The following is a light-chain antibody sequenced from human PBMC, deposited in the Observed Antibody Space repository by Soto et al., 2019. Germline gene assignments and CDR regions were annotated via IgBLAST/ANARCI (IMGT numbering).Light chain of an antibody. V-gene: IGKV1-9*01. CDR2: AAS. CDR3: QHLNDYRYT. J-gene: IGKJ2*01. CDR1: QAISSS. Sequence: DIQLTQSPSFLSASVGDRVTITCRASQAISSSLAWYQHNPGKAPKLLIYAASTLQNGVPSSFSRSGSGTEFTLTISRLQPEDFATYYCQHLNDYRYTFGQGTKVEIK.